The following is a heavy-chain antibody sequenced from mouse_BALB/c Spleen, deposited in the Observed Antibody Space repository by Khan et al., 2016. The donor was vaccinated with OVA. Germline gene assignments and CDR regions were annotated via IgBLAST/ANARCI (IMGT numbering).Heavy chain of an antibody. J-gene: IGHJ3*01. Sequence: VQLVESGPGLVQPSQSLSITCTVSGFSLTTYGVHWVRQSPGKGLEWLGVIWSGGSTDYNAAFISRLSIRKDSSKSQVFFKMNSLQVNDTAIYYCARNYDYDEGLAYWGRGTLVTVSA. D-gene: IGHD2-4*01. V-gene: IGHV2-2*02. CDR3: ARNYDYDEGLAY. CDR2: IWSGGST. CDR1: GFSLTTYG.